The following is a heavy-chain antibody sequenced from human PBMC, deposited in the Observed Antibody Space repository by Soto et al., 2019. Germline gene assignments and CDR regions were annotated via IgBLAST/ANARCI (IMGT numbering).Heavy chain of an antibody. J-gene: IGHJ4*02. V-gene: IGHV3-23*01. CDR2: ISGSDGRT. D-gene: IGHD5-18*01. CDR3: AKGVSQYTPLALFDY. CDR1: GFTFSSYA. Sequence: GSLRLSCAASGFTFSSYAMSWVRQAPGNGLEWVSTISGSDGRTYSTDSVKGRFTISRDNSRNTAYLQMNSLRVEDTAVYYCAKGVSQYTPLALFDYWGRGXLVTV.